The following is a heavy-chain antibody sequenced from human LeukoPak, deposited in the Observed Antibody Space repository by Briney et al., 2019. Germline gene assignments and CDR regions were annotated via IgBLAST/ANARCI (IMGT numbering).Heavy chain of an antibody. J-gene: IGHJ4*02. CDR2: ISSSSSTI. Sequence: GGSLRLSCAASGFTFSSYGMTRVRQAPGKGLEWVSYISSSSSTIYYADSVKGRFTISRDNAKNSLYLQMNSLRAEDTAVYYCARLYCSAGSCYKGAGDYWGQGTLVTVSS. CDR3: ARLYCSAGSCYKGAGDY. V-gene: IGHV3-48*01. D-gene: IGHD2-15*01. CDR1: GFTFSSYG.